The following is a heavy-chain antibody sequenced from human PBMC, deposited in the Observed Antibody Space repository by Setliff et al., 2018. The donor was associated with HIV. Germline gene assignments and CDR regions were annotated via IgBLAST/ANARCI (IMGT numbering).Heavy chain of an antibody. J-gene: IGHJ3*02. CDR3: ARLASGGWPLEVFDI. CDR1: GYTFTHYA. D-gene: IGHD2-15*01. V-gene: IGHV1-18*01. Sequence: ASVKVSCKASGYTFTHYAISWVRQAPGQGLEYLGWISAYNGNTNYAQKVQGRITMTTDASTSTVDMELRSLTSDDTAVYYCARLASGGWPLEVFDIWGQGIMVTVSS. CDR2: ISAYNGNT.